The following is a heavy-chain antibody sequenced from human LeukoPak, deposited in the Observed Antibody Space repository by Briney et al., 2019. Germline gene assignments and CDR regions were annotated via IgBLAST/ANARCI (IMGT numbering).Heavy chain of an antibody. CDR1: GYSISSGYY. V-gene: IGHV4-38-2*02. D-gene: IGHD3-3*01. Sequence: SETLSLTCTVSGYSISSGYYWGWIRQPPGKGLEWIGSIYHSGSTYYNPSLKSRVTISVDTSKNQFSLKLSSVTAADTAVYYCARIYDFWSGYPFDYWGQGTLVTVSS. CDR3: ARIYDFWSGYPFDY. CDR2: IYHSGST. J-gene: IGHJ4*02.